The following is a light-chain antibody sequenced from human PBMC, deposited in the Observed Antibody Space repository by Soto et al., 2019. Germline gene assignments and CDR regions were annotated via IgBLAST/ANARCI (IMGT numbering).Light chain of an antibody. Sequence: EIVLTPSPATLSLSPLSIASLSFSSSQSVSSKLALYQQKPGQAPRLLIYGASTRAAGIPDRFIGSGSGKDFTLTISRLERDDFAVYYCKKYGGALNFGQGTRLEIK. V-gene: IGKV3-20*01. CDR2: GAS. CDR3: KKYGGALN. J-gene: IGKJ5*01. CDR1: QSVSSK.